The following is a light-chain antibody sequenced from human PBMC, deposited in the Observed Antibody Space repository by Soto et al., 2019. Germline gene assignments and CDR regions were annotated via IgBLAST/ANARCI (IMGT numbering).Light chain of an antibody. Sequence: EIVMTQSPATLSVSPGERATLSCRASQSVADNLAWYQQKPGQGPRLLIYGASTRATGVPARFSGSGSGTQFTLTISSLQSNDFALYYCQQSNNWPYTCGQGTKLEIK. J-gene: IGKJ2*01. V-gene: IGKV3-15*01. CDR3: QQSNNWPYT. CDR2: GAS. CDR1: QSVADN.